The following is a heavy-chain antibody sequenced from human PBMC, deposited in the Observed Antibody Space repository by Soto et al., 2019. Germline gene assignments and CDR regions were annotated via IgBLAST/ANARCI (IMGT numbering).Heavy chain of an antibody. CDR2: IIPICGTA. CDR3: ARGTGTFFRYYYGMDV. V-gene: IGHV1-69*01. J-gene: IGHJ6*02. D-gene: IGHD1-7*01. CDR1: GGTFSSYA. Sequence: QVQLVQSGAEVKKPGSSVKVSCKASGGTFSSYAISWVRQAPGQGLEWMGGIIPICGTANYAQKFQGRVTITAYESTSTAYMELSSLRSEDTAVYYCARGTGTFFRYYYGMDVWGQGTTVTVSS.